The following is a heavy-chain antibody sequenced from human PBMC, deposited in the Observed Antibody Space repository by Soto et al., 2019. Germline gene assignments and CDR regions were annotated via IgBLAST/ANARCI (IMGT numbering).Heavy chain of an antibody. J-gene: IGHJ5*02. D-gene: IGHD1-26*01. CDR1: GFTFSNAW. CDR2: IKSKTDGGTP. Sequence: EVQLVESGGGLVKPGGSLSLSCAASGFTFSNAWMSWVRQAPGKGLEWVGRIKSKTDGGTPDYAAPVKGRFTISRDDSKNTLYMQMNSLKTAYTAVYYWTTDGRFDPWGQGTLVTVSS. CDR3: TTDGRFDP. V-gene: IGHV3-15*01.